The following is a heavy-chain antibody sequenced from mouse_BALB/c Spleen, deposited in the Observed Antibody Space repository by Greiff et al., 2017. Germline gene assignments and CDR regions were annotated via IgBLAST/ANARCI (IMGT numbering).Heavy chain of an antibody. CDR1: GYTFTSYT. J-gene: IGHJ1*01. V-gene: IGHV1-4*02. Sequence: QVQLQQSAAELARPGASVKMSCKASGYTFTSYTMHWVKQRPGQGLEWIGYINPSSGYTEYNQKFKDKTTLTADKSSSTAYMQLSSLTSEDSAVYYCARKGDDYDSWYFDVWGAGTTVTVSS. D-gene: IGHD2-4*01. CDR3: ARKGDDYDSWYFDV. CDR2: INPSSGYT.